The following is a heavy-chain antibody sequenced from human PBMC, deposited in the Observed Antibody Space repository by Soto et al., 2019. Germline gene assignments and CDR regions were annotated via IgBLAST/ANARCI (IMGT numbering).Heavy chain of an antibody. CDR3: ARARSYYLDY. CDR1: GLSFSCFY. Sequence: SETLFLTCAVYGLSFSCFYLILIRQPPGKGLEWIGEINHSGSTNYNPSLKSRVTISVDTSKNQFSLKLSSVTAADTAVYYCARARSYYLDYRGQGTLVTVSS. CDR2: INHSGST. J-gene: IGHJ4*02. V-gene: IGHV4-34*01.